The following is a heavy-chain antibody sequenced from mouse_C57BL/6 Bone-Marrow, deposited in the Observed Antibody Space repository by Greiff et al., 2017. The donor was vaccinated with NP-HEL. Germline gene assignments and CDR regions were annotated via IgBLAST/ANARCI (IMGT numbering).Heavy chain of an antibody. CDR3: ATYYYGISYDY. D-gene: IGHD1-1*01. V-gene: IGHV1-69*01. CDR1: GYTFTSYW. Sequence: QVHVKQPGAELVMPGASVKLSCKASGYTFTSYWMHWVKQRPGQGLEWIGEIDPSDSYTNYNQKFKGKSTLTVDKSSSTAYMQLSSLTSEDSAVYYCATYYYGISYDYWGQGTTLTVSS. J-gene: IGHJ2*01. CDR2: IDPSDSYT.